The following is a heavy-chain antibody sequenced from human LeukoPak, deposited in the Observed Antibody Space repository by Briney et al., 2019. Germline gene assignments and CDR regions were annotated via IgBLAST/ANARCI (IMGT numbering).Heavy chain of an antibody. CDR2: ISGSGGST. CDR3: AKDPDVVGATIMFDY. CDR1: GFTFSSYA. V-gene: IGHV3-23*01. D-gene: IGHD1-26*01. Sequence: PGGSLRLSCAASGFTFSSYAMSWVRQAPGKGLEWVSAISGSGGSTYYADSVKGRFTISRDNSKNTLYLQMNSLRAEDTAVYYCAKDPDVVGATIMFDYWGQGTLVTVSS. J-gene: IGHJ4*02.